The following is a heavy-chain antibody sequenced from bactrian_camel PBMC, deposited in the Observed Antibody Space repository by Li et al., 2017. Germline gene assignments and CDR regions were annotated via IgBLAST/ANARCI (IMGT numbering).Heavy chain of an antibody. D-gene: IGHD3*01. CDR1: GYSSRRYC. J-gene: IGHJ4*01. V-gene: IGHV3S53*01. Sequence: HVQLVESGGGLVQPGGSLRLSCAASGYSSRRYCMGWFRQAPGKEREGVAVIESDGSAKYADSVKGRFTISQDGAENTVSLQMNDLKPEDTAMYYCAASISDVVEGHGLTASSGRFKRRVSRKDCAVHASYNHWGQGTQVTVS. CDR2: IESDGSA. CDR3: AASISDVVEGHGLTASSGRFKRRVSRKDCAVHASYNH.